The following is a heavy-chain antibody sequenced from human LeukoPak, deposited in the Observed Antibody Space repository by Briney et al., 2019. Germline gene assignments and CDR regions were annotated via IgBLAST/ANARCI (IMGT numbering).Heavy chain of an antibody. V-gene: IGHV3-23*01. J-gene: IGHJ4*02. CDR2: ITTSDGST. CDR1: GFTFSSYT. Sequence: GGSLRLSCAASGFTFSSYTMSWVRQAPGKGLEWVSTITTSDGSTYYADSVKGRFTVSRDNSKNTLFLQMNSLRAEDTAVYYCAKDGGLWVSAHWGDSWGRGTLVTVSS. CDR3: AKDGGLWVSAHWGDS. D-gene: IGHD7-27*01.